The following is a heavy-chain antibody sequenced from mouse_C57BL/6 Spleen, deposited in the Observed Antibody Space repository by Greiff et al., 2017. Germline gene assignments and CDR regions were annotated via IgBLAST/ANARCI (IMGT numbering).Heavy chain of an antibody. D-gene: IGHD2-2*01. CDR3: AIMVTTEYYFDY. Sequence: VQGVESGPGLVQPSQSLSITCTVSGFSLTSYGVHWVRQSPGKGLEWLGVIWSGGSTDYNAAFISRLSISKDNSKSQVFFKMNSLQADDTAIYYCAIMVTTEYYFDYWGQGTTLTVSS. CDR1: GFSLTSYG. J-gene: IGHJ2*01. V-gene: IGHV2-2*01. CDR2: IWSGGST.